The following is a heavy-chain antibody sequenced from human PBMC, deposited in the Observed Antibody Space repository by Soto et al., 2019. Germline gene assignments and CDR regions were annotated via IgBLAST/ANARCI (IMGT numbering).Heavy chain of an antibody. CDR2: IRSKANSYAT. CDR3: TRLYCSGGSCRHY. CDR1: GFTFSGSA. J-gene: IGHJ4*02. V-gene: IGHV3-73*02. Sequence: EVQLVESGGGLVQPGGSLKLSCAASGFTFSGSAMHWVRQASGKGLEWVGRIRSKANSYATAYAASVKGRVTISRDDSKNTAYLQMNSLKTEDTAVYYCTRLYCSGGSCRHYWGQGTLVTVSS. D-gene: IGHD2-15*01.